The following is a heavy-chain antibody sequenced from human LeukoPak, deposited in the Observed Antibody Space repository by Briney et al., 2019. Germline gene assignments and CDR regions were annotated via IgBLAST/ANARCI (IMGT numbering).Heavy chain of an antibody. Sequence: SETLSLTCTVPGGSISSYYWSWIRQPPAQGLEWIGYIYYSGSTNYNPSLKSRVTISVGTSKNQFSLKLSSVTAADTAVYYCARGINWFDPWGQGTLVTVSS. CDR3: ARGINWFDP. CDR1: GGSISSYY. J-gene: IGHJ5*02. CDR2: IYYSGST. V-gene: IGHV4-59*01. D-gene: IGHD1-14*01.